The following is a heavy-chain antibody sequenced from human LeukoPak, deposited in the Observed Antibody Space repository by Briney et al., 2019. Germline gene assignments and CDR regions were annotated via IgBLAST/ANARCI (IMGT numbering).Heavy chain of an antibody. D-gene: IGHD6-13*01. V-gene: IGHV3-23*01. Sequence: PGGSLRLSCAASGFTFSNAWMSWVRQAPGKGLEWVSAISGSGGSTYYADSVKGRFTISRDNSKNTLYLQMNSLRAEDTAVYYCAKDPGGIAAAGTFDYWGQGTLVTVSS. CDR2: ISGSGGST. CDR3: AKDPGGIAAAGTFDY. J-gene: IGHJ4*02. CDR1: GFTFSNAW.